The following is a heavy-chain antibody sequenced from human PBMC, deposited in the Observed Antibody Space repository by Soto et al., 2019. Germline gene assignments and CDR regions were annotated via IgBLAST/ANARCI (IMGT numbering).Heavy chain of an antibody. CDR1: GFTFSSYG. CDR2: ISYDGSNK. V-gene: IGHV3-30*18. J-gene: IGHJ6*02. CDR3: AKDLAADYYYGMAV. D-gene: IGHD6-13*01. Sequence: GGSLRLSCAASGFTFSSYGMHWVRRAPGKGLEWVAVISYDGSNKYYADSVKGRFTISRDNSKNTLYLQMNSLRAEDTAVYYRAKDLAADYYYGMAVWGQGTTVTVSS.